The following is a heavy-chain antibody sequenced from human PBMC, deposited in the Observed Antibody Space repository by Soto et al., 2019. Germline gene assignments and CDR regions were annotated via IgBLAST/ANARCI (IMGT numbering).Heavy chain of an antibody. CDR1: GYTFTSYA. V-gene: IGHV1-3*01. CDR2: INAGNGNT. CDR3: ARDLGGLNFDY. J-gene: IGHJ4*02. D-gene: IGHD3-16*01. Sequence: QVQLVQSGAEVKKPGASVKVSCKASGYTFTSYAMHWVRQAPGQRLEWMGWINAGNGNTKYSQKFQGRVTITRDTSASTAHMELSSLRSEGTAVYSCARDLGGLNFDYWGQGTLVTVSS.